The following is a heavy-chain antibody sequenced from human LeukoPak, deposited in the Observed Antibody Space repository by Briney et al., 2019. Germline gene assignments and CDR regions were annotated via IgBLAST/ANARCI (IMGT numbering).Heavy chain of an antibody. CDR1: GGSISTYF. CDR3: ARSYGSGNYFDY. D-gene: IGHD3-10*01. Sequence: SESLSLTCTVPGGSISTYFCSWIRQPPAKGLEYIGYIYYRESASYNPSLKSQVTISVATSKNQFSLKLTSVTAADTALYYCARSYGSGNYFDYWGQGTLVTVSS. J-gene: IGHJ4*02. V-gene: IGHV4-59*01. CDR2: IYYRESA.